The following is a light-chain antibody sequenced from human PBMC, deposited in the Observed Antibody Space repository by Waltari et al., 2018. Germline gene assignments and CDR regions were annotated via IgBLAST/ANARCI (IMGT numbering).Light chain of an antibody. CDR1: SSTLGNNY. CDR3: GTWDSSLSGAV. V-gene: IGLV1-51*02. J-gene: IGLJ7*01. Sequence: QSVLTQPPSVSAAPGQRVTLPCSGGSSTLGNNYVSWYRQFPGSAPKLLIYEDTERPAGVPGRFSGSKSGTSATLDITGLQPGDEAEYYCGTWDSSLSGAVFGGGTLLTVL. CDR2: EDT.